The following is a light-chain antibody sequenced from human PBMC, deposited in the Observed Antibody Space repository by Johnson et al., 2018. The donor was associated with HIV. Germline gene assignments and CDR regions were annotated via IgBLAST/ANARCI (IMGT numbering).Light chain of an antibody. V-gene: IGLV1-51*01. CDR1: SSNIGSNY. Sequence: QPVLTQPPSVSAAPGQKVTISCSGSSSNIGSNYVSWYQQLPGTAPKLLIYDNNKRPSGIPDRFSGSKSGTSATLGITGLQTGDEADYYCGTWDSSLSAFYFFGTGTKVTVL. CDR2: DNN. CDR3: GTWDSSLSAFYF. J-gene: IGLJ1*01.